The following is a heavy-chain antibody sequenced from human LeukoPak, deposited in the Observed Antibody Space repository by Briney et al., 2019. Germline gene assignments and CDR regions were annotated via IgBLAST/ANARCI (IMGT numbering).Heavy chain of an antibody. D-gene: IGHD3-16*02. CDR1: GGSISSSSYY. Sequence: SETLSLTCSVSGGSISSSSYYWGWIRQPPGKGLEWIGSIYYSGSTYYNPSLKSRVTISVDTSKNQFSLKLSSMTAADTAVYYCARCRDDYVWGSYRQSDAFDIWGQGTMVTVSS. CDR3: ARCRDDYVWGSYRQSDAFDI. V-gene: IGHV4-39*01. J-gene: IGHJ3*02. CDR2: IYYSGST.